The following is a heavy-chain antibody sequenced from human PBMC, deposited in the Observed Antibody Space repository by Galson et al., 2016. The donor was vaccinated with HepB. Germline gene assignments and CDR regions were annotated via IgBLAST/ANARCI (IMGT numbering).Heavy chain of an antibody. CDR1: GFTFTGYE. V-gene: IGHV3-48*03. CDR2: ISKSDSPI. Sequence: SLRLSCAASGFTFTGYEFNWVRQAPGKGLEWLSYISKSDSPIYYADSVKGRFTISRDNIKKSLFLEMSSLRAGDTGVYYCASVGTWIQQYFYYMDVWGKGTTVTVSS. CDR3: ASVGTWIQQYFYYMDV. J-gene: IGHJ6*03. D-gene: IGHD5-18*01.